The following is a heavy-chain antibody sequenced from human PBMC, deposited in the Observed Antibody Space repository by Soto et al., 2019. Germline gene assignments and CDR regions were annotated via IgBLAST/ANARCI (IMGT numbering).Heavy chain of an antibody. V-gene: IGHV1-18*04. Sequence: QVQLVQSGVEVQKPVASVTVSCKASGYTFPNYGINWVRQAPGQGLEWMGWISAYNGNTDYAQKLQGRVTMTTDTSTTTSYLEVTNLRSDDTDVYYCARVVSPYCGSDCYPWYFHHWSQGTLVIVYS. CDR1: GYTFPNYG. J-gene: IGHJ1*01. CDR2: ISAYNGNT. D-gene: IGHD2-21*02. CDR3: ARVVSPYCGSDCYPWYFHH.